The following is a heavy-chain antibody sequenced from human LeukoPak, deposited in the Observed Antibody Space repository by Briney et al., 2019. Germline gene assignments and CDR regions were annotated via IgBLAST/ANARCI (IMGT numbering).Heavy chain of an antibody. V-gene: IGHV3-30*04. CDR3: AKGEGATAQGLVDY. D-gene: IGHD5-24*01. Sequence: PGGSLRLSCAASRFTFSSYAMHWVRQAPGKGLEWVAVISSDGSDESYADSVKGRITISRDNSKNTLYLQMNSLRADDTAVYYCAKGEGATAQGLVDYWGQGTLVTVSS. CDR2: ISSDGSDE. CDR1: RFTFSSYA. J-gene: IGHJ4*02.